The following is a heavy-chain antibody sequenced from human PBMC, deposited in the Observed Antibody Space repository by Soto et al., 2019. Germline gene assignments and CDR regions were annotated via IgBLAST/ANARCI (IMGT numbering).Heavy chain of an antibody. CDR1: GYSFNSYW. Sequence: PGESLKLSCKGSGYSFNSYWIGWVRQMPGKGLEWMGIIYPGDSDTRYSPSFQGQVTISADKSISTAYLQWSSLKASDTAMYYCARQGTTESAAGNYVMDVWGQGTMVTVYS. CDR2: IYPGDSDT. J-gene: IGHJ6*02. CDR3: ARQGTTESAAGNYVMDV. D-gene: IGHD1-1*01. V-gene: IGHV5-51*01.